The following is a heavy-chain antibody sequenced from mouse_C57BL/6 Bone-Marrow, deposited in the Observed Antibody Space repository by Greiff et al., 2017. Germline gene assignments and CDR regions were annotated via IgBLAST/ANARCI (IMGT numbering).Heavy chain of an antibody. D-gene: IGHD2-5*01. CDR1: GFTFSDFY. V-gene: IGHV7-1*01. CDR3: ARDAHYSNYDYAMDY. J-gene: IGHJ4*01. CDR2: SRNKANDYTT. Sequence: DVKLVESGGGLVQSGRSLRLSCATSGFTFSDFYMEWVRQAPGKGLEWIAASRNKANDYTTEYRASVKGRFIVSRDTSQSILYLQMNALRAEDTAIYYCARDAHYSNYDYAMDYWGQGPSVTVSS.